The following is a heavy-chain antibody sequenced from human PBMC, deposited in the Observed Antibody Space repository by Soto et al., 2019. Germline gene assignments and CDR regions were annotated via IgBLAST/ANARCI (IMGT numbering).Heavy chain of an antibody. D-gene: IGHD3-16*01. CDR2: VYYSGAT. CDR1: GDSMATGGHY. Sequence: SETLSLTXTVSGDSMATGGHYYNWIRQVPGKGLEWIGYVYYSGATHYTPSLRARATISRDTSKNQFSLRLISVTAADTALYYCARDKDLQPTVWGFWGQGIQVTVSS. J-gene: IGHJ4*02. CDR3: ARDKDLQPTVWGF. V-gene: IGHV4-31*02.